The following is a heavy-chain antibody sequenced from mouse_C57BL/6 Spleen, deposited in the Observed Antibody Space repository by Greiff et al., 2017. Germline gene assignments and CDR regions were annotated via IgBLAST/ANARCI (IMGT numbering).Heavy chain of an antibody. CDR1: GYTFTDYY. Sequence: LQESGPELVKPGASVKISCKASGYTFTDYYINWVKQRPGQGLEWIGWIYPGSGNTKYNEKFKGKATFTVDTSSSTAYMPLSRLTSEESAGYFCARSYDGSSPHWYYDVWGTGTTVTVSS. D-gene: IGHD1-1*01. J-gene: IGHJ1*03. CDR3: ARSYDGSSPHWYYDV. V-gene: IGHV1-84*01. CDR2: IYPGSGNT.